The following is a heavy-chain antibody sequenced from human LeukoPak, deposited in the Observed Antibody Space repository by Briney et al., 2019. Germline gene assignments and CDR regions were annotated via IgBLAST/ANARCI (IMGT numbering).Heavy chain of an antibody. J-gene: IGHJ3*02. CDR3: ARHGKGVTYFYTFDI. D-gene: IGHD2/OR15-2a*01. V-gene: IGHV4-59*13. Sequence: PSETLSLTCTVSGGSINGYSWTWIRQPPGKGLELIGCVYYSGTTDSNPSLRSRVTMSTDTSNNQFSLKLRSVTAADTAKYYCARHGKGVTYFYTFDIWGQGTVVAVSS. CDR2: VYYSGTT. CDR1: GGSINGYS.